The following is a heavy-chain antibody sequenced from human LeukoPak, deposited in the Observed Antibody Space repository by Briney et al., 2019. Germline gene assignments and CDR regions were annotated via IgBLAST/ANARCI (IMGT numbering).Heavy chain of an antibody. D-gene: IGHD3-22*01. J-gene: IGHJ1*01. CDR1: GYTFANYG. V-gene: IGHV1-3*04. Sequence: ASVKVSCKTSGYTFANYGMHWVRQAPRQSLEWMGWINTGNGNTESSQKFQDRVALTRDTSASTAYMELNSLSSEDTAVYYCARVPLSDSSGHYYPHWGQGTLVTVSS. CDR2: INTGNGNT. CDR3: ARVPLSDSSGHYYPH.